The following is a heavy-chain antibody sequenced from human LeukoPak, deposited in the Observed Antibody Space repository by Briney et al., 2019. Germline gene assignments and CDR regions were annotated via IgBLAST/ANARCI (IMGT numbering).Heavy chain of an antibody. D-gene: IGHD1-26*01. V-gene: IGHV1-2*02. Sequence: ASVKVSFMASGYTFTGYYVHWVRQAPGQGLEWMGWFNPNGGGTRYAQRFQGRFSMTSDTSINTAYLEVTRLTPDDTAICYCASIVGGRTSRFDFWGQGTLVTVSS. CDR1: GYTFTGYY. CDR2: FNPNGGGT. CDR3: ASIVGGRTSRFDF. J-gene: IGHJ4*02.